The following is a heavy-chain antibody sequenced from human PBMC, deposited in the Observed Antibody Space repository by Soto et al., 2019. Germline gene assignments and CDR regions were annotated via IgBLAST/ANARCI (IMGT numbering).Heavy chain of an antibody. J-gene: IGHJ6*03. V-gene: IGHV3-48*01. D-gene: IGHD6-19*01. CDR1: GFTFSSYS. CDR2: ISSSSSTI. CDR3: AGAVSGWYQGYYYYIDV. Sequence: GGSLRLSCAASGFTFSSYSMNWVRQAPGKGLEWVSYISSSSSTIYYADSVKGRFTISRDNAKNSLYLQMNSLRAEDTAVYYCAGAVSGWYQGYYYYIDVWGKGTTVTVSS.